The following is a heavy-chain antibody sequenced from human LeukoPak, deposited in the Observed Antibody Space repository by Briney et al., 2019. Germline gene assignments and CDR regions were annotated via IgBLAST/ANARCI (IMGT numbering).Heavy chain of an antibody. V-gene: IGHV4-59*01. D-gene: IGHD2-2*01. CDR2: VYNSETT. Sequence: SQTLSLTCTVSGASISRYYWSWIRQSPGKGLEWIGYVYNSETTNYNPSLKSRVAMSLYTSKSQFSLRLRSVTAADTALYFCAGGGYCSSASCFAPLFDWWGRGILVTVSS. CDR1: GASISRYY. J-gene: IGHJ4*02. CDR3: AGGGYCSSASCFAPLFDW.